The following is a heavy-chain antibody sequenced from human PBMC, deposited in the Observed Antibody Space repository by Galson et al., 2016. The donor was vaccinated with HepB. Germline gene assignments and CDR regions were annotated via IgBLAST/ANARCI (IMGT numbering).Heavy chain of an antibody. D-gene: IGHD3-10*01. J-gene: IGHJ5*02. CDR3: ARGVSMVRGGLDP. V-gene: IGHV4-31*03. CDR1: GAFISSGGYY. CDR2: VYYSGST. Sequence: TLSLTCNVSGAFISSGGYYWNWIRLHPGKGLEWIGCVYYSGSTYYNPSLESRATISVDTSENQFSLKLTSVTAADTAVYSGARGVSMVRGGLDPWGQGTRVTVSS.